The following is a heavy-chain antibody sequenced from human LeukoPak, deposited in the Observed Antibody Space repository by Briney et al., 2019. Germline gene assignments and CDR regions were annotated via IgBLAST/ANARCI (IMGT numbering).Heavy chain of an antibody. V-gene: IGHV3-49*04. J-gene: IGHJ3*02. CDR3: TRDRLGYTFRPAAFDI. Sequence: PGGSLRLSCTASGFTFGDYAMSWVRQAPGKGLEWVGFIRSKAYGGTTEYAASVKGRFTISRDDSKSIAYLQMNSLKTEDTAVYYCTRDRLGYTFRPAAFDIWGQGTMVTVSS. CDR2: IRSKAYGGTT. D-gene: IGHD5-18*01. CDR1: GFTFGDYA.